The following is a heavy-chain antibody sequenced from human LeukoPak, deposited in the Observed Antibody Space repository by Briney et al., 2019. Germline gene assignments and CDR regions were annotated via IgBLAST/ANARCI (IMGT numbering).Heavy chain of an antibody. CDR3: AILTILGNAFDI. CDR2: IYAGGST. Sequence: GGSLRLSCAASGFTVSSNYISWVRQAPGKGLEWVSVIYAGGSTYYADSVKGRFTISRDNSKNTLYLQMNSLRAEDTAVYYCAILTILGNAFDIWGQGTMVTVSS. CDR1: GFTVSSNY. D-gene: IGHD3-9*01. J-gene: IGHJ3*02. V-gene: IGHV3-53*01.